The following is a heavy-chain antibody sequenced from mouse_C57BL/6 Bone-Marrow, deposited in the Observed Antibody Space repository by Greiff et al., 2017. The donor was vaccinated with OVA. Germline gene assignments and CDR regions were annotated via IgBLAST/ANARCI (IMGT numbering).Heavy chain of an antibody. J-gene: IGHJ3*01. V-gene: IGHV1-5*01. CDR1: GYTFTSYW. CDR3: TRGSYYSNYEFAY. Sequence: VHVKQSGTVLVRPGASVKMSCKTSGYTFTSYWMHWVKQRPGQGLEWIGAIYPGNSDTSYNQKFKGKAKLTAVTSASTAYMELSRLTNEDSAVYDCTRGSYYSNYEFAYWGQGTLVTVSA. D-gene: IGHD2-5*01. CDR2: IYPGNSDT.